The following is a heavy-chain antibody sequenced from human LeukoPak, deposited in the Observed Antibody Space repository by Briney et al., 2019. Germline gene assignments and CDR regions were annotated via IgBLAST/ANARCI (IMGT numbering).Heavy chain of an antibody. CDR1: GFTFSSYA. CDR3: ARGGLAVPFDY. V-gene: IGHV3-23*01. D-gene: IGHD6-19*01. Sequence: GGSLRLSCAASGFTFSSYAMTWVRQAPGKGLEWVSAITDSGGSTYYADSVKGRFTISRHNSKNTLYLQMNSLRAEDTAVYYRARGGLAVPFDYWGQGTLVTVSS. J-gene: IGHJ4*02. CDR2: ITDSGGST.